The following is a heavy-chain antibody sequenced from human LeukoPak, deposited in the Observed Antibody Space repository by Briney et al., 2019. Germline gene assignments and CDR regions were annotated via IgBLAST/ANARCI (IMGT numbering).Heavy chain of an antibody. D-gene: IGHD6-13*01. J-gene: IGHJ3*02. CDR1: GFTFSSYS. V-gene: IGHV3-21*01. Sequence: GGSLRLSCAASGFTFSSYSMNWVRQAPGKGPEWVSSISSSSSYIYYADSVKGRFTISRDNAKNSLYLQMNSLRAEDTAVYYCAGVRGIAAAGGAFDIWGQGTMVTVSS. CDR2: ISSSSSYI. CDR3: AGVRGIAAAGGAFDI.